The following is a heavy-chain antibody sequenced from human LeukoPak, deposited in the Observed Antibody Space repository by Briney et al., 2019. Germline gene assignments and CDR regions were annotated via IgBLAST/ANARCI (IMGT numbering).Heavy chain of an antibody. CDR2: IYRGDGT. V-gene: IGHV3-66*01. CDR1: GFTFSSHY. D-gene: IGHD5-24*01. J-gene: IGHJ4*02. Sequence: GGSLRLSCVASGFTFSSHYMSWVRQAPGKGLEWVSVIYRGDGTYYADSVKGRFTISRDNSRNTVYLQMNSLRVEDTAVYYCARDIGGTVEVATMNYWGRGTLVTVSS. CDR3: ARDIGGTVEVATMNY.